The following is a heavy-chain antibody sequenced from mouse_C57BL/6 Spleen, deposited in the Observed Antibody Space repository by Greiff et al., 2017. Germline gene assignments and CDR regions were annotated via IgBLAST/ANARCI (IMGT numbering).Heavy chain of an antibody. D-gene: IGHD2-2*01. CDR2: IDPETGGT. J-gene: IGHJ3*01. CDR3: TTTMVTTGGAWFAY. CDR1: GYTFTDYE. V-gene: IGHV1-15*01. Sequence: LVESGAELVRPGASVTLSCKASGYTFTDYEMHWVKQTPVHGLEWIGAIDPETGGTAYNQKFKGKAILTADKSSSTAYMELRSLTSEDSAVYYCTTTMVTTGGAWFAYWGQGTLVTVSA.